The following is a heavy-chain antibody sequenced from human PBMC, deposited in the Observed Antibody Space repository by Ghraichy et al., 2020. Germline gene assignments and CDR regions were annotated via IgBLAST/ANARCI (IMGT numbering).Heavy chain of an antibody. V-gene: IGHV4-4*07. CDR3: ARQHDSQYYFDY. CDR2: MYSSGST. Sequence: SETLSLTFTVSGGSIRSYYWSWIRQPAGKGLEWIGRMYSSGSTDYNPSLKSRVTMSVDTSKNQFSLKVTSVTAADTAVYYCARQHDSQYYFDYWGQGTLVTVSS. J-gene: IGHJ4*02. CDR1: GGSIRSYY. D-gene: IGHD3-3*01.